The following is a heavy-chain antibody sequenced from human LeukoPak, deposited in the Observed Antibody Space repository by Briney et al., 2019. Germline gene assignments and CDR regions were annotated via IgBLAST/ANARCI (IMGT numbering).Heavy chain of an antibody. D-gene: IGHD1-26*01. CDR1: GFMFSSYA. CDR3: AKDRTVGASYWYFDL. Sequence: GGSLRLSCVGSGFMFSSYAMSWVRQAPGKGLEWVSSISRSGGGSYYADSVKGRFTISRDNSKNTLYLQMNSLRAEDMAIYYCAKDRTVGASYWYFDLWGRGTLVTVSS. CDR2: ISRSGGGS. J-gene: IGHJ2*01. V-gene: IGHV3-23*01.